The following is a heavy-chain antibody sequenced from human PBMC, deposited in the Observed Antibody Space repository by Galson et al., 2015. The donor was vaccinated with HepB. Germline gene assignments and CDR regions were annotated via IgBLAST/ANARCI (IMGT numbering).Heavy chain of an antibody. V-gene: IGHV6-1*01. CDR2: TYYRSDWHS. J-gene: IGHJ4*02. Sequence: CAISGDSVSNNGTSWSWIRQSPSRGLEWLGRTYYRSDWHSDYALSVKSRIIINADPSKNQFSLQLNSVTPADTALYFCARDLSHSATYGGLVFDSWGRGTLVTVSS. D-gene: IGHD1-26*01. CDR1: GDSVSNNGTS. CDR3: ARDLSHSATYGGLVFDS.